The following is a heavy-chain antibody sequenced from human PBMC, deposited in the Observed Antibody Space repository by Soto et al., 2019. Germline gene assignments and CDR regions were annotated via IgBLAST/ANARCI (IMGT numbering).Heavy chain of an antibody. J-gene: IGHJ3*02. CDR1: GGSFSGYY. Sequence: SETLSLTCAVYGGSFSGYYWSWIRQPPGKGLEWIGEINHSVSTNYNPSLKSRVTISVDTSKNQFSLKLSSVTAADTAVYYCARKAFGVVIINNDAFDIWGQGTMVTVSS. CDR2: INHSVST. D-gene: IGHD3-3*01. V-gene: IGHV4-34*01. CDR3: ARKAFGVVIINNDAFDI.